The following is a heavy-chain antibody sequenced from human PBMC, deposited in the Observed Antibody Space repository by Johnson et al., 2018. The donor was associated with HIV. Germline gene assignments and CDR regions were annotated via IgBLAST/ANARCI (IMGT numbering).Heavy chain of an antibody. CDR2: IRRDGGNK. CDR1: GFTFSDYG. J-gene: IGHJ3*02. CDR3: ANHPDAFDI. V-gene: IGHV3-30*02. Sequence: QVQLVESGGGVVQPGGSLRLSCAASGFTFSDYGMHWVRQAPGKGLEWVACIRRDGGNKYYADSVKGRFSISRDNAKNTLYLQMNSVRAEETAVYYSANHPDAFDIWGQGTMVTVSS.